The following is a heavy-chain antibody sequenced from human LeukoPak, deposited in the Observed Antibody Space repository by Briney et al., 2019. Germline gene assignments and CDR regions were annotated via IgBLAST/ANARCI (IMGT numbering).Heavy chain of an antibody. CDR3: ARDSSHYYDSSGYYSGYFQH. CDR2: INPSGGST. V-gene: IGHV1-46*01. J-gene: IGHJ1*01. CDR1: GYTFTSYA. Sequence: ASVKVSCKASGYTFTSYAMNWVRQAPGQGLEWMGIINPSGGSTSYAQKFQGRVTMTRDTSTSTVYMELSSLRSEDTAVYYCARDSSHYYDSSGYYSGYFQHWGQGTLVTVSS. D-gene: IGHD3-22*01.